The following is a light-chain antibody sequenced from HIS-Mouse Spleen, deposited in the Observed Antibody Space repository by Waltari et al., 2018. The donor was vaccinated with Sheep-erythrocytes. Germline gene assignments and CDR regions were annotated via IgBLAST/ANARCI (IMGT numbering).Light chain of an antibody. Sequence: QSVLTQPPSASGTPGQRVTISCSGSSSNIGSNTVNWYQQLPGTAPKLLIYSNNQRPSRVPDRSAGSKSGTSASLAISGLQSEDEADYYCAAWDDSLNGVVFGGGTKLTVL. V-gene: IGLV1-44*01. CDR2: SNN. CDR1: SSNIGSNT. CDR3: AAWDDSLNGVV. J-gene: IGLJ2*01.